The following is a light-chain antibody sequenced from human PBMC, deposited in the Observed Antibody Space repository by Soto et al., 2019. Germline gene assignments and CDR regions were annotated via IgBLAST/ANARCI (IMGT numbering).Light chain of an antibody. CDR1: SSNIGAGYD. V-gene: IGLV1-40*01. CDR2: ANI. J-gene: IGLJ2*01. Sequence: QSVLTQPPSVSGAPGQRVTISCTGSSSNIGAGYDVHWYQQLPGTAPKLLIYANINRPSGVPDRFSGSKSGTSASLAITGLQAEDEADYYCQSYDISLSGWVFGGGTKLTVL. CDR3: QSYDISLSGWV.